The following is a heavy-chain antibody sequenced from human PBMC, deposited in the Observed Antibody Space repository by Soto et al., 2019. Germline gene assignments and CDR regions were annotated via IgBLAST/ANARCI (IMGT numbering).Heavy chain of an antibody. Sequence: SETLSLTCTVSGGSISSGGYYWSWIRQHPGKGLEWIGYIYYSGSTYYNPSLKSRVTISVDTSKNQFSLKLSSVTAADTAVYHCARDSSYDSSGYLLDYWGQGTLVTVSS. D-gene: IGHD3-22*01. V-gene: IGHV4-31*03. CDR1: GGSISSGGYY. CDR3: ARDSSYDSSGYLLDY. J-gene: IGHJ4*02. CDR2: IYYSGST.